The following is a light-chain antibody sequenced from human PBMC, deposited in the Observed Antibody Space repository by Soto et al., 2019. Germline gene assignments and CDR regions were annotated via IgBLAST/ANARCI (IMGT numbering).Light chain of an antibody. Sequence: DIHMTQSQSSLSAVVGYRVTITCRTSHSISTYLNWYQQKPGKAPRLLIYGTSSLQSGVPSRFSGSGSGTDFTLTISSLRTEDFATYYCQQSFSTLTFGQGTRLEI. CDR1: HSISTY. CDR2: GTS. J-gene: IGKJ5*01. V-gene: IGKV1-39*01. CDR3: QQSFSTLT.